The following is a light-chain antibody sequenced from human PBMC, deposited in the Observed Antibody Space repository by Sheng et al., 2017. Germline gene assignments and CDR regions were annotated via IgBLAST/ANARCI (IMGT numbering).Light chain of an antibody. CDR3: HQVSSYPLT. Sequence: EFVLTQSPDTLSLSPGERATLSCRASQSVPSSYLAWYQQKPGQALRLLIHGASNRATGIPDRFSGSESGTDFTLTISRLEPEDFATYYCHQVSSYPLTFGGGTRVEIK. J-gene: IGKJ4*01. CDR1: QSVPSSY. V-gene: IGKV3-20*01. CDR2: GAS.